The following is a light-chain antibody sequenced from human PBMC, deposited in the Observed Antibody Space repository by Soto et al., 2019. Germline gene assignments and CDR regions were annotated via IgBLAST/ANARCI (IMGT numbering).Light chain of an antibody. CDR1: QSVGSY. CDR2: DAS. CDR3: QQRSNWPPLT. J-gene: IGKJ4*01. Sequence: EIVLTQSPATLSLSPGDRATLSCRASQSVGSYLAWYQQKPGQTPRLLIYDASNRATGIPARFSGSGSGTDVTLTTSSLQPADVAIYYCQQRSNWPPLTFGRGTKVEIK. V-gene: IGKV3-11*01.